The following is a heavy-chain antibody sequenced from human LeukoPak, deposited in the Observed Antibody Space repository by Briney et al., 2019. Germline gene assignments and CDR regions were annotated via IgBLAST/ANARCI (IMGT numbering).Heavy chain of an antibody. CDR1: GFTFSTYA. CDR3: AKDHSYDAFDI. D-gene: IGHD5-18*01. J-gene: IGHJ3*02. Sequence: GGSLSLSCAASGFTFSTYAMSWFPQAPGKGLEWVSAISGSGGSTYYADSVKGRFTISRDNSKNTLYLQMNSLRAEDTAVYYCAKDHSYDAFDIWGQGTMVTVSS. V-gene: IGHV3-23*01. CDR2: ISGSGGST.